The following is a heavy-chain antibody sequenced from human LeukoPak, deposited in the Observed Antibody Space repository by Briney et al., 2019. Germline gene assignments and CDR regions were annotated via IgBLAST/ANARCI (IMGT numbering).Heavy chain of an antibody. V-gene: IGHV4-34*01. CDR1: GGSFSGYY. Sequence: SETLSLTCAVYGGSFSGYYWSWIRQPPGKGLEWIGEINHSGSTNYNPSLKSRVTISIDTSKNQISLKVISVTAADTAVYYCARLTTSAYYFDYWGQGTLVTVSS. CDR3: ARLTTSAYYFDY. J-gene: IGHJ4*02. D-gene: IGHD1-14*01. CDR2: INHSGST.